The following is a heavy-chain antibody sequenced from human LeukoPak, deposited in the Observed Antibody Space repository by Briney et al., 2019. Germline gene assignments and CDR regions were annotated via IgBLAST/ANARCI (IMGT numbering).Heavy chain of an antibody. CDR1: GFTFSSYA. D-gene: IGHD6-19*01. Sequence: GGSLRLSCAASGFTFSSYAMHWVRQAPGKGLEWVAFIRYDGSNKYYADSVKGRFTISRDNSKNTLYLQMNSLRAEDTAVYYCATPVGIAVATPAEYFQHWGQGTLVTVSS. V-gene: IGHV3-30*02. CDR2: IRYDGSNK. J-gene: IGHJ1*01. CDR3: ATPVGIAVATPAEYFQH.